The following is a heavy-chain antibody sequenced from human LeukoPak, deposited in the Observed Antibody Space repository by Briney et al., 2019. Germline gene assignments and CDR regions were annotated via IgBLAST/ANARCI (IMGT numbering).Heavy chain of an antibody. CDR2: IDT. CDR3: ASGPYYGSGSSVDY. CDR1: GYSFTSYW. D-gene: IGHD3-10*01. V-gene: IGHV5-51*01. Sequence: GESLKISCKGSGYSFTSYWIGWVRQMPGKGLEWMGIIDTRYSPSFQGQVTISADKSISTAYLQWSSLKASGTAMYYCASGPYYGSGSSVDYWGQGTLVTVSS. J-gene: IGHJ4*02.